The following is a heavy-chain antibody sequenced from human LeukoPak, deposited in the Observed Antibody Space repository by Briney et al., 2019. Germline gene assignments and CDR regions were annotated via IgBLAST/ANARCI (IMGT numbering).Heavy chain of an antibody. D-gene: IGHD5-12*01. Sequence: GGSLRLSCAASGFTFSSYGMNWVRQAPGKGLEWVSSISSSSSYIYYADSVKGRFTISRDNAKNSLYLQMNSLRAEDTAVYYCASQLATTTDYWGQGTLVTVSS. J-gene: IGHJ4*02. CDR3: ASQLATTTDY. CDR2: ISSSSSYI. CDR1: GFTFSSYG. V-gene: IGHV3-21*01.